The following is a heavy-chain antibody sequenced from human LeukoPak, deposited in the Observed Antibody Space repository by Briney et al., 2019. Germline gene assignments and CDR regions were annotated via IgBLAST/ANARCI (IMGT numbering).Heavy chain of an antibody. Sequence: SGTLSLTCAVSGGSISSSNWWSWVRQPPGKGLEWIGEIYHSGSTNYNPSLKSRVTISVDTSKNQFSLNLSSVTAADTAVYYCARDRESGVFDYWSQGTLVTVSS. V-gene: IGHV4-4*02. J-gene: IGHJ4*02. D-gene: IGHD1-26*01. CDR2: IYHSGST. CDR1: GGSISSSNW. CDR3: ARDRESGVFDY.